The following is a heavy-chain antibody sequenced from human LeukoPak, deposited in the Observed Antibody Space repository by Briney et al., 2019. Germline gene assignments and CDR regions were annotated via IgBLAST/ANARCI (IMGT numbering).Heavy chain of an antibody. Sequence: GGSLRLSCAASGFTFSDYYMSWIRQAPGKGLEWVSYISSSGSTIYYADSVKGRFTISRDNAKNSLYLQMNSLRAEDTAVYYCARVDRWYDILTGYYTEYYFDYWGQGTLVTVSS. J-gene: IGHJ4*02. CDR1: GFTFSDYY. V-gene: IGHV3-11*01. D-gene: IGHD3-9*01. CDR3: ARVDRWYDILTGYYTEYYFDY. CDR2: ISSSGSTI.